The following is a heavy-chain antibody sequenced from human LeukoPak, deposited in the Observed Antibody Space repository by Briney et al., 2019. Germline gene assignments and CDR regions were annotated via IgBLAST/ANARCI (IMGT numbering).Heavy chain of an antibody. V-gene: IGHV3-30-3*01. J-gene: IGHJ4*02. CDR3: VRFYYDYIWGSYPYDY. CDR2: ISYDGSNK. CDR1: GFNFNNYA. D-gene: IGHD3-16*02. Sequence: PGGSLRLSCAASGFNFNNYAIHWVRQAPGKGLEWVTVISYDGSNKFYADSVKGRFTISRDNSKDTLYLQMNSLRAEDTAVYYCVRFYYDYIWGSYPYDYWGQGTLVTVSS.